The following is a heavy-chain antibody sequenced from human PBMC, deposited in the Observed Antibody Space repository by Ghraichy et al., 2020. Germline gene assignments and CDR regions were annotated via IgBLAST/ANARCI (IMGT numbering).Heavy chain of an antibody. J-gene: IGHJ6*02. CDR1: GGSFSGYY. D-gene: IGHD5-18*01. V-gene: IGHV4-34*01. CDR2: INHSGST. Sequence: TLSLTCAVYGGSFSGYYWSWIRQPPGKGLEWIGEINHSGSTNYNPSLKSRVTISVDTSKNQFSLKLSSVTAADTAVYYCARGGYSYGYKRRDRYGMDVWGQGTTVTVSS. CDR3: ARGGYSYGYKRRDRYGMDV.